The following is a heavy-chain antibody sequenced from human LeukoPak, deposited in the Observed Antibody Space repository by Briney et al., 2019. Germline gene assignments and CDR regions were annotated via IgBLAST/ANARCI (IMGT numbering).Heavy chain of an antibody. Sequence: SETLSLTCTVAGGSISSSSYYWSWIRQPPGKGLEWIGYIYYSGSTNYNPSLKSRVTISVDTSKNQFSLKLSSVTAADTAVYYCARVSLYYDFWSGYLDYWGQGTLVTVSS. CDR2: IYYSGST. CDR1: GGSISSSSYY. D-gene: IGHD3-3*01. J-gene: IGHJ4*02. V-gene: IGHV4-61*01. CDR3: ARVSLYYDFWSGYLDY.